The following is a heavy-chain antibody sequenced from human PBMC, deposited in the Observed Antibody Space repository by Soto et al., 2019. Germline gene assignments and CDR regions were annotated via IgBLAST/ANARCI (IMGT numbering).Heavy chain of an antibody. J-gene: IGHJ6*03. CDR2: VSYDGTKK. D-gene: IGHD1-26*01. CDR3: AKDGLRTSWEYYYMDV. Sequence: QAQLVESGGRVVQPGRTLRLACAAAGFNFSSYGMHWVRQAPGKGLGWVAVVSYDGTKKYYGDSVKGRFTISRDNSKNTLYLQMNSLRAEDTAVYYCAKDGLRTSWEYYYMDVCGKGTTVTVSS. V-gene: IGHV3-30*18. CDR1: GFNFSSYG.